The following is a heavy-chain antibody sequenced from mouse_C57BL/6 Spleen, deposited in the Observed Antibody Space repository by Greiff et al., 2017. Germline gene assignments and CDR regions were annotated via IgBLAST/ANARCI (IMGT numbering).Heavy chain of an antibody. Sequence: DVKLQESGGGLVKPGGSLKLSCAASGFTFSDYGMHWVRQAPEKGLEWVAYISSGSSTIYYADTVKGRFTISRDNAKNTLFLQMTSLRSEDTAMYYCARGDYYGSSYYYYAMDYWGQGTSVTVSS. CDR1: GFTFSDYG. J-gene: IGHJ4*01. D-gene: IGHD1-1*01. CDR2: ISSGSSTI. V-gene: IGHV5-17*01. CDR3: ARGDYYGSSYYYYAMDY.